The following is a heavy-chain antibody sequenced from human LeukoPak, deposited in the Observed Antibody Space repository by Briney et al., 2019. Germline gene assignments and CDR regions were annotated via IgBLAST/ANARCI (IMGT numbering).Heavy chain of an antibody. Sequence: GASVKVSCKASGYTFTSYYMHWVRQAPGQGLEWMGIINPSGGSTSYAQKFQGRVTMTRDTSTSTVYMELSSLRSEDTAVYYCARDGGRWLQFDYYYYYMDVWGKGTTVTISS. CDR1: GYTFTSYY. D-gene: IGHD5-24*01. J-gene: IGHJ6*03. CDR3: ARDGGRWLQFDYYYYYMDV. V-gene: IGHV1-46*01. CDR2: INPSGGST.